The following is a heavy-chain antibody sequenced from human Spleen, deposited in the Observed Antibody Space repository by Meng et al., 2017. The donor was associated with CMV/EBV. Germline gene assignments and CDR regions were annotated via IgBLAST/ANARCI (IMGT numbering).Heavy chain of an antibody. CDR2: INHSGST. J-gene: IGHJ4*02. V-gene: IGHV4-34*01. CDR3: AREGTTVTSN. D-gene: IGHD4-17*01. CDR1: GGSFSGYY. Sequence: VQLQESGPGLVKPSATLSLTCAVYGGSFSGYYWSWIRQPPGKGLEWIGEINHSGSTNYNPSLKSRVTISVDTSKNQFSLKLSSVTAADTAVYYCAREGTTVTSNWGQGTLVTVSS.